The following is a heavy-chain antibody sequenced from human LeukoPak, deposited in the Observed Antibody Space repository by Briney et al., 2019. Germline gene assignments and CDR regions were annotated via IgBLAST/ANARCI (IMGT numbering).Heavy chain of an antibody. CDR2: INAGNGNT. D-gene: IGHD1-1*01. Sequence: ASVKVSCKASGYTFTSYAMHWVRQAPGQRLEWMGWINAGNGNTKYSQKFQGRVTNTRDTSASTAYMELSSLRSEDTAVYYCARGGTTQLLELDYWGQGTLVTVSS. V-gene: IGHV1-3*01. CDR3: ARGGTTQLLELDY. J-gene: IGHJ4*02. CDR1: GYTFTSYA.